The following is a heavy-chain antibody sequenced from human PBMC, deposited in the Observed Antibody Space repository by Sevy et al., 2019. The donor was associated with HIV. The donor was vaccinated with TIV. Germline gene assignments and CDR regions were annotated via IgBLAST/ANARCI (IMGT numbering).Heavy chain of an antibody. J-gene: IGHJ4*02. CDR3: AIGNDFWNGYPDPYYFDY. D-gene: IGHD3-3*01. CDR1: GFTFSSYS. V-gene: IGHV3-21*01. Sequence: GGSLRLSCAASGFTFSSYSMNWVRQAPVKGLEWVSSISSSSSYIYYADSVKGRFTISRDNAKNSLYLEMNSLRAKETAVYYCAIGNDFWNGYPDPYYFDYWGQGTLGTVSS. CDR2: ISSSSSYI.